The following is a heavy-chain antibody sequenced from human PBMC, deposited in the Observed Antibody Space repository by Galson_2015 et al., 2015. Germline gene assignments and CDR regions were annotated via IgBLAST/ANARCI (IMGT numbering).Heavy chain of an antibody. CDR3: ARYGPETTVTGGY. CDR1: GFTFSSYA. V-gene: IGHV3-30-3*01. CDR2: ISYDGSNK. D-gene: IGHD4-17*01. Sequence: SLRLSCAASGFTFSSYAMHWVRQAPGKGLEWVAVISYDGSNKYYADSVKGRFTISRDNSKNTLYLQMNSLRAEDTAVYYCARYGPETTVTGGYWGQGTLVTVSS. J-gene: IGHJ4*02.